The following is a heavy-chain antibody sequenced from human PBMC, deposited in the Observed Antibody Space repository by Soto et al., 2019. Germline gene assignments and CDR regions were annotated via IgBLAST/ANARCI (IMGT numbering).Heavy chain of an antibody. CDR3: ARDRYDFWSGYPTFDY. J-gene: IGHJ4*02. D-gene: IGHD3-3*01. CDR2: ISAYNGNT. CDR1: GYTFTSYG. Sequence: QVQLVQSGAEVKKPGASVKVSCKASGYTFTSYGISWVRQAPGQGLEWMGWISAYNGNTNYAQKLQGRVTMTTDTSPSTAYMELRSLRSDDTAVYYCARDRYDFWSGYPTFDYWGQGTLVTVSS. V-gene: IGHV1-18*01.